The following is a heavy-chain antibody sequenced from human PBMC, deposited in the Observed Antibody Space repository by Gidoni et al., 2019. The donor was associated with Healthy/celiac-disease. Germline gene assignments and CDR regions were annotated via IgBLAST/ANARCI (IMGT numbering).Heavy chain of an antibody. CDR3: ATYGEVVPAIYQYFDY. CDR1: GFTVSRYA. CDR2: ISGSGGST. D-gene: IGHD2-2*01. V-gene: IGHV3-23*01. J-gene: IGHJ4*02. Sequence: EVQLLESGGGLVQPGGSLRLSGAASGFTVSRYAMSCVRQAPGKGLEWVSAISGSGGSTYYAASVKGRFTISRDNSKNTLYLQMNSLRAEDTAVYYCATYGEVVPAIYQYFDYWGQGTLVTVSS.